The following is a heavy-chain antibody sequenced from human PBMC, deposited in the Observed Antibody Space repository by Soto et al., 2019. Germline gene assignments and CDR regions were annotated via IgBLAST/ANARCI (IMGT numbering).Heavy chain of an antibody. V-gene: IGHV4-59*12. CDR3: AREVVVPAAMVNYYYMDV. Sequence: SGTLSLTCTVSGGSISSYYWSWIRQPPGKGLEWIGYIYYSGSTSYNPSLKSRVTISVDTSKNQFSLKLSSVTAADTAVYYCAREVVVPAAMVNYYYMDVWGKGTTVTVSS. J-gene: IGHJ6*03. D-gene: IGHD2-2*01. CDR2: IYYSGST. CDR1: GGSISSYY.